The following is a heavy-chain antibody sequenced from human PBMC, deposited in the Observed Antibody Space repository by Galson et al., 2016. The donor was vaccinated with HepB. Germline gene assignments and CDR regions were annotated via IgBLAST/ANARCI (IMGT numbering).Heavy chain of an antibody. Sequence: SLRLSCAASAFGFSSYAMAWVRQAPGKGLEWVSGISRDGGRTYYADSVKGRFTIFRDNSKKTLYLQMNSLRAEDSAVYYCARESPHIAVPVLDDWGQGTLVTVSS. V-gene: IGHV3-23*01. J-gene: IGHJ4*02. CDR3: ARESPHIAVPVLDD. D-gene: IGHD6-19*01. CDR1: AFGFSSYA. CDR2: ISRDGGRT.